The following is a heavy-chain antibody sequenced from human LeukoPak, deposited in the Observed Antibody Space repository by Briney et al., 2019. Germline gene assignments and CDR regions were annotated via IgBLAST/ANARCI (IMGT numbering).Heavy chain of an antibody. V-gene: IGHV1-2*02. J-gene: IGHJ4*02. CDR2: INTYSGDT. CDR1: VYTFTRYY. Sequence: SENVSCKASVYTFTRYYMHWVRQAPGQGLEWMGWINTYSGDTNYAQKFQGRVTMTRETSISTTFMELSRLRSDDTAVYYCARSSCDSDLNMDDYWGQGTLVTVSS. D-gene: IGHD2-21*01. CDR3: ARSSCDSDLNMDDY.